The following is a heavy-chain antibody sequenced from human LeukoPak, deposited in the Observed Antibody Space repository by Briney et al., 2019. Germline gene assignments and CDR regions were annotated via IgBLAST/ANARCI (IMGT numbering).Heavy chain of an antibody. Sequence: GGTLRLSCAASGFTFSSYAMSWVRQAPGKGLEWVSGISGSGGSTYYADSVKGRFTISRDNSKNTLYLHMNSLRAEDTAVYYCAKGPLVTLDIWGQGTMVTVSS. D-gene: IGHD2-8*02. CDR1: GFTFSSYA. V-gene: IGHV3-23*01. CDR2: ISGSGGST. J-gene: IGHJ3*02. CDR3: AKGPLVTLDI.